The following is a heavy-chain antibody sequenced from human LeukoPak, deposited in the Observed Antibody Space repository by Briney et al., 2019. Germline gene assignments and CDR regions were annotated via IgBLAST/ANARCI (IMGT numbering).Heavy chain of an antibody. Sequence: SEILSLTCTVSGYSISSGYYWGWIRQSPGKGLEWIGSIYHSGRSYYNPSLRSRVTISVDTSKNYFSLKLSSVTAADTAVYYCARLAAGNFDYWGQGTLVTVSS. J-gene: IGHJ4*02. CDR1: GYSISSGYY. CDR3: ARLAAGNFDY. CDR2: IYHSGRS. V-gene: IGHV4-38-2*02. D-gene: IGHD6-19*01.